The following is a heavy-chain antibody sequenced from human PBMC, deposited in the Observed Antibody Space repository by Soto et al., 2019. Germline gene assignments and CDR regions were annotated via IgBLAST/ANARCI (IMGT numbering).Heavy chain of an antibody. CDR2: IFHSGNA. V-gene: IGHV4-59*01. Sequence: SETLSVTSTVSRGSIVNVYWRWIRQPTGKGLEWIGFIFHSGNAKYNPSLNSRVIISVDKSKNPFSLSLDSVTAADTAVYFCAGAHAPTLPFDYWRQGSLVTVTS. D-gene: IGHD2-2*01. CDR1: RGSIVNVY. J-gene: IGHJ4*01. CDR3: AGAHAPTLPFDY.